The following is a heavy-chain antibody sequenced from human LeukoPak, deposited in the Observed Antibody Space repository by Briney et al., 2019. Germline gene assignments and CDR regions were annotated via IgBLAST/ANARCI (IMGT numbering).Heavy chain of an antibody. CDR1: GYSISSCYY. CDR2: IYHSGST. Sequence: SETLSLTCAVSGYSISSCYYWGWIRQPPGKGLEWIGSIYHSGSTYYNPSLKSRVTISVDTSKNQFSLKLSSVTAADTAVYYCARVQGMGVMGYYYYYYMDVWGKGTTVTVSS. V-gene: IGHV4-38-2*01. D-gene: IGHD3-16*01. CDR3: ARVQGMGVMGYYYYYYMDV. J-gene: IGHJ6*03.